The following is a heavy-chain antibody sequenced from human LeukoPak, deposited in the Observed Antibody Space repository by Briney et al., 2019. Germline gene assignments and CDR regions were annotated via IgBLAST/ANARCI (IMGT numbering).Heavy chain of an antibody. V-gene: IGHV1-3*01. CDR2: INAGNGNT. CDR1: GYTFTSYA. CDR3: ARDQSNSSWFHFDY. Sequence: ASVKVSCKASGYTFTSYAMHWVRQAPGQRLEWMGWINAGNGNTKYSQKFQDRVTITRDTSASTAYMELSSLKSEDTAVYYCARDQSNSSWFHFDYWGQGTLLTVSS. J-gene: IGHJ4*02. D-gene: IGHD6-13*01.